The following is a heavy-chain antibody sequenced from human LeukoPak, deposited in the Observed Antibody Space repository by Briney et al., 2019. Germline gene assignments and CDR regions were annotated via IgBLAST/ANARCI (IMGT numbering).Heavy chain of an antibody. D-gene: IGHD1-7*01. V-gene: IGHV4-34*01. CDR3: ARIPRPAGTTGGEIDY. J-gene: IGHJ4*02. CDR1: GGSFSGYY. CDR2: INHSGST. Sequence: SETLSLTCAVYGGSFSGYYWSWIRQPPGKGLEWIGEINHSGSTNYNPSFKSRVTISVDTSKNQFSLKLSSVTAADTAVYYCARIPRPAGTTGGEIDYWGQGTLVTVSS.